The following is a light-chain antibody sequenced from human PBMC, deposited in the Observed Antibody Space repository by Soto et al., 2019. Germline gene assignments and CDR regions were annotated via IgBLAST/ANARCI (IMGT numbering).Light chain of an antibody. Sequence: EIVMTQSPATLSVSPGERATLSCRASQSVSNKLAWYQQKPGQAPRVLIYGASTRATGIPARFSGSGSGTEFTPTIRSPQSEDFAVYYCQHYNDWPPTWTFGQGTRVEIK. V-gene: IGKV3-15*01. CDR3: QHYNDWPPTWT. J-gene: IGKJ1*01. CDR2: GAS. CDR1: QSVSNK.